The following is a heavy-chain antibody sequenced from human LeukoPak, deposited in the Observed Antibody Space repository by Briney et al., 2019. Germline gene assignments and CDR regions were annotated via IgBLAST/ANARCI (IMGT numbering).Heavy chain of an antibody. CDR2: ISDSGTSI. CDR3: VRASTSL. J-gene: IGHJ4*02. CDR1: GFTFSGYE. V-gene: IGHV3-48*03. Sequence: GGSLRLSCAASGFTFSGYEMNWVRQAPGKGLEWVSYISDSGTSIYYADPVKGRFTISRDNAKNSLYLQMNSLRAEDTAVYYCVRASTSLWGQGTLVTVSS.